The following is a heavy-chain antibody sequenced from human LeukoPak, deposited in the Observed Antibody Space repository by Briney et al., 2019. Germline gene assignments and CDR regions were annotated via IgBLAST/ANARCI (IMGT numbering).Heavy chain of an antibody. CDR1: GFTFSNYW. J-gene: IGHJ4*02. CDR2: INQDGSEE. D-gene: IGHD5-12*01. CDR3: VRDGGVGGYDLLDY. V-gene: IGHV3-7*01. Sequence: PGGSLRLSCAASGFTFSNYWMTWVRQAPGKGLEWVAHINQDGSEEHYMDSAKARFTISRDNAKNSLSLQMNRLRAEDTAVYYCVRDGGVGGYDLLDYWGQGTLVTVSS.